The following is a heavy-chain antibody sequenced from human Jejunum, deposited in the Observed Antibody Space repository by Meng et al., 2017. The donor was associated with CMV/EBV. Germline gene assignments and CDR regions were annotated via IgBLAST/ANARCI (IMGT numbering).Heavy chain of an antibody. CDR1: GFSFTGYY. Sequence: SCVASGFSFTGYYMYWVRQVPEKGLEWVSVIYSGGNTYYADSVKGRFTISRDNSKNTVYLQMSSLRAEDTAVYYCARGDVYFDYWGQGTLVTVSS. CDR2: IYSGGNT. J-gene: IGHJ4*02. V-gene: IGHV3-66*01. CDR3: ARGDVYFDY.